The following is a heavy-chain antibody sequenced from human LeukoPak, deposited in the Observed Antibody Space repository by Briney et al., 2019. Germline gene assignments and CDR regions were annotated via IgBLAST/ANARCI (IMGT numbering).Heavy chain of an antibody. V-gene: IGHV1-18*01. Sequence: ASVKVSCKASGYTFTSYGIRWVRPAPGQGLEWMGWISAYNGNTSYAQKLQGRVTMTTDTSTSTAYMELRSLRSDDTAVYYCARDRLWFGELPDAFDIWGQGTMVTVSS. CDR2: ISAYNGNT. D-gene: IGHD3-10*01. CDR1: GYTFTSYG. CDR3: ARDRLWFGELPDAFDI. J-gene: IGHJ3*02.